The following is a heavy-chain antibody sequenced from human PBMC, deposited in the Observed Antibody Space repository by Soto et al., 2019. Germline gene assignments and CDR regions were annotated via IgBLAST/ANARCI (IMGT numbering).Heavy chain of an antibody. V-gene: IGHV3-48*02. Sequence: EVQLVESGGGLVQPGGSLRLSCAASGFTFSSYSMNWVRQAPGKGLEWVSYISSSSSTIYYADSVKGRFTISRDNAKNSLYLHMNSLRDEDTAVYYCARDTYSSGWNYFDYWGQGTLVTVSS. CDR2: ISSSSSTI. D-gene: IGHD6-19*01. CDR3: ARDTYSSGWNYFDY. CDR1: GFTFSSYS. J-gene: IGHJ4*02.